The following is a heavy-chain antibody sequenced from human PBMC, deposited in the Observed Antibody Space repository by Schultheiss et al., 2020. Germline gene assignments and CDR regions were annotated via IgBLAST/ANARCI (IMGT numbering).Heavy chain of an antibody. J-gene: IGHJ4*02. Sequence: GASLRLSCAASGFSFSSYWMHWVRQAPGKGLVWVSRINSDGSTTSYADSVKGRFTISRDNAKNTLYLQMNSLRAEDTAVYFCARGRWLPLPGDYWGQGTLVTVSS. CDR3: ARGRWLPLPGDY. D-gene: IGHD5-24*01. V-gene: IGHV3-74*01. CDR1: GFSFSSYW. CDR2: INSDGSTT.